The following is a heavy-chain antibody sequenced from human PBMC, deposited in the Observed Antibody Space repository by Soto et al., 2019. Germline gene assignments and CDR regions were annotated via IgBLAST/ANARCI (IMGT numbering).Heavy chain of an antibody. J-gene: IGHJ6*02. CDR3: ARVVVADYYYYGMDV. D-gene: IGHD2-15*01. CDR2: ISACNGNT. Sequence: RASVKVSCKASGYTFTSYGISWVRQAPGQGLEWMGWISACNGNTNYAQKLQGRVTMTTDTSTSTAYMELRSLRSDDTAVYYCARVVVADYYYYGMDVWGQGTTVTVSS. V-gene: IGHV1-18*01. CDR1: GYTFTSYG.